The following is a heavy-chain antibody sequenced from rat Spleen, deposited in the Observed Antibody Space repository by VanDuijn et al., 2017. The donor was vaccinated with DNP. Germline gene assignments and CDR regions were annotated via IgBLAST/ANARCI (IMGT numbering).Heavy chain of an antibody. V-gene: IGHV5-58*01. CDR2: INNDGGST. D-gene: IGHD1-4*01. J-gene: IGHJ2*01. CDR3: AGRPPPTRGPFDY. CDR1: GFTFSSYW. Sequence: EVQLVETGGGLVQPGRSLKLSCVASGFTFSSYWMYWIRQAPGRGLEWVSSINNDGGSTNYPDSVKGRFTISRDNVENTVYLQMNSLRSEDIATYFCAGRPPPTRGPFDYWGRGVTVTVSS.